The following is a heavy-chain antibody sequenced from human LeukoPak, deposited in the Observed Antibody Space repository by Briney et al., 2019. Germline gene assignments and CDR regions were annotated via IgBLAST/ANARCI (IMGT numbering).Heavy chain of an antibody. Sequence: SVKASCKASGGTFSCYAISWVRQAPGQGLEWMGGIIPIFGTANYAQKFQGRVTITADKSTSTAYMELSSLRSEDTAVYYCAAMYCSSTSCYANYFDYWGQGTLVTVSS. J-gene: IGHJ4*02. CDR2: IIPIFGTA. CDR3: AAMYCSSTSCYANYFDY. CDR1: GGTFSCYA. D-gene: IGHD2-2*01. V-gene: IGHV1-69*06.